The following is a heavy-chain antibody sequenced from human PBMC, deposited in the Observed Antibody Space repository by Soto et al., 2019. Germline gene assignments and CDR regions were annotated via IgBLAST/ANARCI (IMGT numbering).Heavy chain of an antibody. V-gene: IGHV4-30-4*01. D-gene: IGHD4-17*01. Sequence: QVQLQESGPGLVKPSQTLSLTCTVSGDSFSSGDYKWSWIRQPPGKGLEWIGYTYYSGYTYNNPSFQSWLPMSVDTSKNQFSLKSNSLTATDTAIYICAGSGDYVAFDYLGQGTLVTVS. CDR2: TYYSGYT. J-gene: IGHJ4*02. CDR1: GDSFSSGDYK. CDR3: AGSGDYVAFDY.